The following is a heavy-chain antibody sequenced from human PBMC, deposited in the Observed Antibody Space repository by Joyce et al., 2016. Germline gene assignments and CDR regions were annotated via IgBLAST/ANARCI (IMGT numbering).Heavy chain of an antibody. D-gene: IGHD3-22*01. CDR2: LHEATTT. J-gene: IGHJ3*01. CDR1: GDSINNGDYY. Sequence: QVQLQESGPGLVKPSETLSLTCTVSGDSINNGDYYWAWLRQPPGKGLECIGSLHEATTTYYNPSLKSRMFMSVDTSKNQFSLKVDSVTAADTAVYYCARDFSMIMDVFELWGLGTLVTVSS. CDR3: ARDFSMIMDVFEL. V-gene: IGHV4-39*07.